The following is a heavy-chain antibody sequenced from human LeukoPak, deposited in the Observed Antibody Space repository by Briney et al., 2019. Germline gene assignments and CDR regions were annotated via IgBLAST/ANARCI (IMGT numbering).Heavy chain of an antibody. D-gene: IGHD3-16*02. Sequence: GGSLRLSCAASGFTFSSYGMHWVRQAPGKGLEWVSYISSSSSTIYYADSVKGRFTISRDNAKNSLYLQMNSLRAEDTAVYYCAGTFGGVIGPLDYWGQGTLVTVSS. J-gene: IGHJ4*02. CDR2: ISSSSSTI. V-gene: IGHV3-48*01. CDR1: GFTFSSYG. CDR3: AGTFGGVIGPLDY.